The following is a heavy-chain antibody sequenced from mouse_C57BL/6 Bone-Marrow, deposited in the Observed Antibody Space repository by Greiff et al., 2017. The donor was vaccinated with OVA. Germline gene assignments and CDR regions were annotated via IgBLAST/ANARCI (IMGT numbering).Heavy chain of an antibody. CDR2: IYPRSGNT. CDR1: GYTFTSYG. CDR3: ARDYSSDY. V-gene: IGHV1-81*01. Sequence: VQRVESGAELARPGASVKLSCKASGYTFTSYGISWVKQRTGQGLEWIGEIYPRSGNTYYNEKFKGKATLTADKSSSTAYMELRSLTSEDSAVYFCARDYSSDYWGQGTTLTVSS. J-gene: IGHJ2*01. D-gene: IGHD2-13*01.